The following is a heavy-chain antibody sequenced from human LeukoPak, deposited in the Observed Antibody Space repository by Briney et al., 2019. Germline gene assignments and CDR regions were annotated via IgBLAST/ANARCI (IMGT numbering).Heavy chain of an antibody. D-gene: IGHD4-17*01. CDR1: GYTFTSYD. CDR2: MNPNSGNT. CDR3: ARERKVTNNWFDP. J-gene: IGHJ5*02. V-gene: IGHV1-8*01. Sequence: GASVKVSCKASGYTFTSYDINWVRQATGQGLEWMGWMNPNSGNTGYAQKFQGRLTMTRNTSISTAYMELSSLRSEDTAVYYCARERKVTNNWFDPWGQGTLVTVSS.